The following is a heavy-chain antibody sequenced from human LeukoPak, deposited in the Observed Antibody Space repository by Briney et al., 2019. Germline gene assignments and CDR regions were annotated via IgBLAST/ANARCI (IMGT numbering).Heavy chain of an antibody. CDR1: GFTFSTYW. Sequence: GGSLRHSCAASGFTFSTYWMSWVRQAPGKGLEWVANIKEDGSEINYADSVRGRFTISRDNAKNSLYLQMNSLRAEDTAVYYCARGYTCGYWGQGTLVIVSS. CDR2: IKEDGSEI. J-gene: IGHJ4*02. CDR3: ARGYTCGY. D-gene: IGHD5-18*01. V-gene: IGHV3-7*04.